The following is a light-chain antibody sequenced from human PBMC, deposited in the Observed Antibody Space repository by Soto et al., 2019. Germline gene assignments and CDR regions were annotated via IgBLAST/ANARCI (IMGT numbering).Light chain of an antibody. CDR2: GAS. CDR3: LQHYNYPYT. CDR1: HNIERW. J-gene: IGKJ2*01. Sequence: GDRVTITCRASHNIERWMAWYQQKPGKAPKVLIYGASTLQTGVPSRFSGSGSGTDFTLTIPSLQPEDSATYYCLQHYNYPYTFGQGTKVDIK. V-gene: IGKV1-6*01.